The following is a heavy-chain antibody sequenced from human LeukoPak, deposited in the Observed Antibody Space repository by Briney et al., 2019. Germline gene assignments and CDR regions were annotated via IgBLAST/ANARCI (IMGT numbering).Heavy chain of an antibody. CDR2: ISSSSSTI. Sequence: GGSLRLSCAASGFTFSSYSMNWVRQAPGKGLEWVSYISSSSSTIYYADSVKGRFTISRDNAKNSLYLQMNSLRAEDTAVYYCAKAIVVVISGNAFQIWGQGTMVTVSS. J-gene: IGHJ3*02. V-gene: IGHV3-48*01. D-gene: IGHD3-22*01. CDR3: AKAIVVVISGNAFQI. CDR1: GFTFSSYS.